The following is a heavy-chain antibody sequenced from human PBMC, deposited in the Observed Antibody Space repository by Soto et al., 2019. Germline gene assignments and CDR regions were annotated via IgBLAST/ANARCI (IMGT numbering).Heavy chain of an antibody. Sequence: SETLSLTSTVSCYSICSGSYCAWIRQPPGKGPEWIASIYHGGTTFYNPSLKSRITISVDTSNNQFSLKLTSVTAADTAVYYCARVHVMVVAGSTFDYWGHRTLVTVSS. V-gene: IGHV4-38-2*02. CDR1: CYSICSGSY. CDR2: IYHGGTT. CDR3: ARVHVMVVAGSTFDY. D-gene: IGHD6-19*01. J-gene: IGHJ4*01.